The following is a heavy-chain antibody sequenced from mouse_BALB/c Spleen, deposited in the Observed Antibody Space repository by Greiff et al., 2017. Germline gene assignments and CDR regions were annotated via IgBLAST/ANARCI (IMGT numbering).Heavy chain of an antibody. J-gene: IGHJ3*01. Sequence: QVQLKQSGAELAKPGASVKMSCKASGYTFTSYWMHWVKQRPGQGLEWIGYINPSTGYTEYNQKFKDKATLTADKSSSTAYMQLSSLTSEDSAVYYCARSLSYAPFAYWGQGTLVTVSA. CDR3: ARSLSYAPFAY. CDR2: INPSTGYT. D-gene: IGHD1-1*01. CDR1: GYTFTSYW. V-gene: IGHV1-7*01.